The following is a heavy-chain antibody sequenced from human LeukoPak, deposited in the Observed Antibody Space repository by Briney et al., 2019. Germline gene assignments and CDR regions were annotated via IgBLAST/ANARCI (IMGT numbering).Heavy chain of an antibody. CDR3: AKAGYSTSWYYLDF. CDR2: IRFDGGNE. CDR1: DFTFSDYG. V-gene: IGHV3-30*02. Sequence: GGSLRLSCAASDFTFSDYGMHWVRQAPGKGLEWVAFIRFDGGNEIYGDSVKGRFTTSRDDSKDTLYLQMNSLSAEDTAVYFCAKAGYSTSWYYLDFWSQGTLVTVSS. D-gene: IGHD6-13*01. J-gene: IGHJ4*02.